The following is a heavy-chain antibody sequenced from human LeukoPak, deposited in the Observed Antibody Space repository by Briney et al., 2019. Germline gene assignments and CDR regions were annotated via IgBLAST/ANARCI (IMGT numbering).Heavy chain of an antibody. CDR3: ARVSDCSSTSCPPTY. J-gene: IGHJ4*02. V-gene: IGHV1-69*05. Sequence: SVNVSCKASGGTFSSYAISWVRQAPGQGLEWMGGIIPIFGTANYAQKFQGRVTITTDESTSTAYMELSSLRSEDTAVYYCARVSDCSSTSCPPTYWGQGTLVAVSS. D-gene: IGHD2-2*01. CDR1: GGTFSSYA. CDR2: IIPIFGTA.